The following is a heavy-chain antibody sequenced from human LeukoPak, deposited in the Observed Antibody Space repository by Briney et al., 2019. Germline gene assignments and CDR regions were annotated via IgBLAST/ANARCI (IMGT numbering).Heavy chain of an antibody. Sequence: PGGSLRLSCAASGFTFSSYAMSWVRQAPGKGLEWVSAISGSGGSTYYADSVKGRFTISRDNTKNTLYLQMNSLRAEDTAVYYCAKDPSYYGSGRRGNYFDYWGQGTLVTVSS. J-gene: IGHJ4*02. CDR1: GFTFSSYA. D-gene: IGHD3-10*01. CDR2: ISGSGGST. CDR3: AKDPSYYGSGRRGNYFDY. V-gene: IGHV3-23*01.